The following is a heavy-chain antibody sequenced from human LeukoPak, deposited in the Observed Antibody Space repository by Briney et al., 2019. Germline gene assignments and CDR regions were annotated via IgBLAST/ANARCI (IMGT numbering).Heavy chain of an antibody. CDR2: INTDGSST. Sequence: GGSLRLSCAASGFTFSSYWMHWVRQAPGKGLVWVSRINTDGSSTSYADSVKGRFTISRDNAKNTLYLQMNSPRAEDTAVYYCASKMQPAAEKGLGYWGQGTLVTVSS. CDR1: GFTFSSYW. D-gene: IGHD2-2*01. CDR3: ASKMQPAAEKGLGY. J-gene: IGHJ4*02. V-gene: IGHV3-74*01.